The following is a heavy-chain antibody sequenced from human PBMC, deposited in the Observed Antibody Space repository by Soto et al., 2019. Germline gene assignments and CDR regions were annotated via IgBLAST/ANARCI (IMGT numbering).Heavy chain of an antibody. CDR2: ISSSGRFI. Sequence: EVQLVESGGGLVKPGGSLTLSCAASGFTFSSYSMNWVRQAPGKGLEWVTSISSSGRFIYYTDSVQGRFITSRDNAKNSLILQMNSLRGEDTALYYCARRLRAVSALDTFDIWGQGPVVTVSS. CDR3: ARRLRAVSALDTFDI. D-gene: IGHD6-19*01. J-gene: IGHJ3*02. CDR1: GFTFSSYS. V-gene: IGHV3-21*01.